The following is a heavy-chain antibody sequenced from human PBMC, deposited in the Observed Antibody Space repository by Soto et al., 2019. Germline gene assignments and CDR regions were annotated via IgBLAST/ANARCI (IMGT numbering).Heavy chain of an antibody. D-gene: IGHD6-25*01. V-gene: IGHV3-48*02. J-gene: IGHJ3*01. Sequence: EVQLVESGGALVQPGGSLRLSCVVSGFNFSDYSMNWVRQAPGKGPEWISYISNSSRTIYYSDSVRGRVIVSRDNAKNSLYMQMNSLGDDDTAEYYCTGDRGAPIFGYDAFDLWGQGTMVTVSS. CDR1: GFNFSDYS. CDR2: ISNSSRTI. CDR3: TGDRGAPIFGYDAFDL.